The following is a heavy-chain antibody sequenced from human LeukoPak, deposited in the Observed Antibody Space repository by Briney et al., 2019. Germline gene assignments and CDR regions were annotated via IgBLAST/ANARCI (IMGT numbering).Heavy chain of an antibody. CDR3: ARDVPEYCGGDCYSED. D-gene: IGHD2-21*02. CDR1: GYTFTSYG. CDR2: ISAYNGNT. Sequence: ASVKVSCKASGYTFTSYGISWVRQAPGQGLEWMGWISAYNGNTNYAQRLQGRVTMTTDTSTSTAYMELRSLRSDDTAVYYCARDVPEYCGGDCYSEDWGQGTLVTVS. J-gene: IGHJ4*02. V-gene: IGHV1-18*01.